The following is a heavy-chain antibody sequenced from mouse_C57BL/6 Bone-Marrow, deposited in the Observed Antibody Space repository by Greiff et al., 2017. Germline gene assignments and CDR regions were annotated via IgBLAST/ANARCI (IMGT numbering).Heavy chain of an antibody. CDR2: IDPEDGET. CDR1: GFNIKDYY. V-gene: IGHV14-2*01. Sequence: VQLQQSGAELVKPGASVKLSCTASGFNIKDYYMHWVKQRTEQGLEWIGRIDPEDGETKYAPNFQGKATITADTSSNTAYLQLSSLTSEDTAVYYCARSSAMDYWGQGTSVTVAS. CDR3: ARSSAMDY. J-gene: IGHJ4*01.